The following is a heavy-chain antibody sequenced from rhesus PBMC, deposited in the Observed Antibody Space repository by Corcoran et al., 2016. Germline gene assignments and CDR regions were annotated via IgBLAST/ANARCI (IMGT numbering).Heavy chain of an antibody. J-gene: IGHJ4*01. CDR1: GASISSYW. CDR3: AIFTNDFDY. CDR2: INGNSGST. V-gene: IGHV4-80*01. Sequence: QVQLQESGPGLVKPSETLSLTCTVSGASISSYWWSWIRQPPGKGLEWIGEINGNSGSTNYNPALKSRVTISRDTSKNQFSLKLSSVTAADTAVYYCAIFTNDFDYWGQGVLVTVSS.